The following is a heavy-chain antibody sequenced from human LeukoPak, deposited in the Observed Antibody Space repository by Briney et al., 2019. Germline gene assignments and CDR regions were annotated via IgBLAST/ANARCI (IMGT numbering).Heavy chain of an antibody. V-gene: IGHV1-46*01. Sequence: ASVKVSCKASGYTFTSYYMHWVRQAPGQGLEWMGIINPSGGSTSYAQKFQGRVTMTRDTSTSTVYMELSSLRSEDTAVYYCARDRTLTYYYDSSPRGPDYWGQGTLVTVSS. D-gene: IGHD3-22*01. J-gene: IGHJ4*02. CDR3: ARDRTLTYYYDSSPRGPDY. CDR1: GYTFTSYY. CDR2: INPSGGST.